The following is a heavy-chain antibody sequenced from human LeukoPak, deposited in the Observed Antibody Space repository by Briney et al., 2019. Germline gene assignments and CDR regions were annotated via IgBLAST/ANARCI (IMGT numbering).Heavy chain of an antibody. D-gene: IGHD6-19*01. CDR1: GFTFSSYA. CDR2: ISYDGSNK. J-gene: IGHJ1*01. Sequence: GGSLRLSCAASGFTFSSYAMHWVRQAPGKGLEWVAVISYDGSNKYYADSVKGRFTISRDNSKNSLYLQMNSLRAEDTAVYYCARGYSSGWYWEYFQHWGQGTLVTVSS. V-gene: IGHV3-30*04. CDR3: ARGYSSGWYWEYFQH.